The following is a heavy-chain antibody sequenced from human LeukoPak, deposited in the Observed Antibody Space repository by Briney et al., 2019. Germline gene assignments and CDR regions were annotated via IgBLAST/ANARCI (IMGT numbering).Heavy chain of an antibody. CDR2: INPNSGGT. CDR1: RYTFTDYY. V-gene: IGHV1-2*02. D-gene: IGHD2-21*02. CDR3: AKAWDIVVVTAISPVDY. Sequence: ASVKVSCTASRYTFTDYYMHWVRQAPGQGLEWMGWINPNSGGTIYAQKFQDRVTMTRDTSISTAYMELSRLRSDDTAVYYCAKAWDIVVVTAISPVDYWGQGTLVTVSS. J-gene: IGHJ4*02.